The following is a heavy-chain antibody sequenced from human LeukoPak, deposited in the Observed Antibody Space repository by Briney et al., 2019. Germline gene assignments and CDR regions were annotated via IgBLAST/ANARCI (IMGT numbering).Heavy chain of an antibody. CDR1: GFPFSSYA. D-gene: IGHD6-19*01. V-gene: IGHV3-48*03. CDR2: ISSSGTPI. J-gene: IGHJ4*02. Sequence: PGGSLRLSCAASGFPFSSYAMNWVRQAPGKGLEWVSFISSSGTPISYVDSVRGRFTISRDNAENSLYLQMNSLRAEDTAVYYCASSSGRHDYWGQGTLVTVSS. CDR3: ASSSGRHDY.